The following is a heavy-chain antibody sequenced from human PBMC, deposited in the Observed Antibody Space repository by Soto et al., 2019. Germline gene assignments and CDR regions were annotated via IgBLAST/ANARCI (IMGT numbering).Heavy chain of an antibody. V-gene: IGHV3-74*01. CDR3: GRDWSAPRNSAYFYSDMDV. D-gene: IGHD3-3*01. CDR1: GFIFSNSW. CDR2: INSDGSST. J-gene: IGHJ6*03. Sequence: EVQLVESGGGLVQPGGSLRLSCAASGFIFSNSWMHWVRQAPGKGLVWVSRINSDGSSTGYAGSVKGRFTISRDNDKNTMYLQMNSVRAQDTALYYFGRDWSAPRNSAYFYSDMDVWGKGITLTVSS.